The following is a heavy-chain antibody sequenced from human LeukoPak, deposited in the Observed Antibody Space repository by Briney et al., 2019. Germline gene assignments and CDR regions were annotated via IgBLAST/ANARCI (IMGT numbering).Heavy chain of an antibody. Sequence: GGSLRLSCAASGFTFSSYRMHWVRQAPGKGLVWVSGINTDGSSTNYADSVKGRFTISRDNAKNTLYLQMNSLRVEDMAVYYCYGGNAEQWGQGTLVTAPS. CDR3: YGGNAEQ. J-gene: IGHJ1*01. D-gene: IGHD4-23*01. CDR1: GFTFSSYR. CDR2: INTDGSST. V-gene: IGHV3-74*01.